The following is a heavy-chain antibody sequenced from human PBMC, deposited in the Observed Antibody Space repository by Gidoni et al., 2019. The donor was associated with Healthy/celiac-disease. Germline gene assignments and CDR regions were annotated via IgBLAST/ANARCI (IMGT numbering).Heavy chain of an antibody. Sequence: VQLVQSGAEVKKTGESPGIACQGSGYRFSRYWIGWVSQMSGKGLECMGIIYPGHSDTRYSPSLQGQVTTSADKAISTAYLRWSSLKASDPAMYYCATTRHFYKIMTVYSNDAFDIWGQGTMVTVSS. J-gene: IGHJ3*02. CDR1: GYRFSRYW. D-gene: IGHD3-9*01. CDR2: IYPGHSDT. V-gene: IGHV5-51*01. CDR3: ATTRHFYKIMTVYSNDAFDI.